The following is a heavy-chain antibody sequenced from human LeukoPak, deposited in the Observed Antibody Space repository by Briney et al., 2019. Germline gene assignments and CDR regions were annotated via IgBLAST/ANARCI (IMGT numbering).Heavy chain of an antibody. CDR3: ARGNYYDSSGYYYY. Sequence: GGSLRLSCAASGFTFSSYWMSRVRQAPGKGLEWVANIKQDGSEKYYVDSVKGRFTISRDNAKNSLYLQMNSLRAEDTAVYYCARGNYYDSSGYYYYWGQGTLVTVSS. CDR2: IKQDGSEK. D-gene: IGHD3-22*01. CDR1: GFTFSSYW. J-gene: IGHJ4*02. V-gene: IGHV3-7*01.